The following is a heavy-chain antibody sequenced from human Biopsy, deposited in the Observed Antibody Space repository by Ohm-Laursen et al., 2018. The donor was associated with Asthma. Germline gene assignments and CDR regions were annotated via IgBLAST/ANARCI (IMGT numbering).Heavy chain of an antibody. J-gene: IGHJ4*02. Sequence: GESLRISCKASGYIFTSYWIGWVRQMPGKGLEWMGIIFPGDSDTIYSSSFQGQVTISADKSISTAYLQWSSLKASDTAIYYCARLAYGSESFFDFWGQGTLVTVAS. V-gene: IGHV5-51*01. CDR2: IFPGDSDT. D-gene: IGHD3-10*01. CDR1: GYIFTSYW. CDR3: ARLAYGSESFFDF.